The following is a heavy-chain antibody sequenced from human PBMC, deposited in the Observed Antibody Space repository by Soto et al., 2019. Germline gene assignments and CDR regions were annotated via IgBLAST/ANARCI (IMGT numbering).Heavy chain of an antibody. CDR1: GFSLSTSGMG. CDR2: IYWDDDK. Sequence: SGPTLVNPTQTLTLTCSFSGFSLSTSGMGVGWIRQPPGKALEWLALIYWDDDKRYSPSLKSRLTITKDTSRNQVVLTMTNMDPVDTATYYRAHRYCSSVTCYDDYWGQGTLVTVSS. CDR3: AHRYCSSVTCYDDY. J-gene: IGHJ4*02. D-gene: IGHD2-2*01. V-gene: IGHV2-5*02.